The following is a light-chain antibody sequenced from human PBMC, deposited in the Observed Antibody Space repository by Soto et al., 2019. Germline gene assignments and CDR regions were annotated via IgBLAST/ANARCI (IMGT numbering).Light chain of an antibody. J-gene: IGKJ2*01. CDR2: AAS. CDR3: QQTNSAPYT. CDR1: QDISSW. V-gene: IGKV1-12*01. Sequence: DIQMTQSPSSVSASVGDRVTITCRASQDISSWLTWYQQKPGKAPKSLIYAASSLQSGVPARFSGSGSGTDFSLTISSLQPDDFATDYCQQTNSAPYTFGQGTKLDIK.